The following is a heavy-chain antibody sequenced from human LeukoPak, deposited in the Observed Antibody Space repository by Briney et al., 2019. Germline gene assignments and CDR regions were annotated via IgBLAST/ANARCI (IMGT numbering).Heavy chain of an antibody. Sequence: GGSLRLSCAVSGIDFSDFCMSWVRQSPGKGLEWVANIKADASEIYYLDSVKGRFTISRDNAKESVYLQMNSLRVEDTAVYYCARGPPFDIWGQGTVVTVSS. V-gene: IGHV3-7*01. CDR2: IKADASEI. CDR1: GIDFSDFC. J-gene: IGHJ3*02. CDR3: ARGPPFDI.